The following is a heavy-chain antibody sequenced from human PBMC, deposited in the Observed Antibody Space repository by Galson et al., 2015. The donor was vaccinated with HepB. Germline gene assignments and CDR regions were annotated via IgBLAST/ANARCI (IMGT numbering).Heavy chain of an antibody. CDR2: MHYSGSA. Sequence: SETLSLTCSVSGGSISSDSYYWGWIRQPPGKGLEWIGSMHYSGSAYYNPSLKSRVTISVDTSKNQFSLKLNSVSVADTTVYYCVRHRKYTSGWYFDYWGQGTLVTVSS. CDR1: GGSISSDSYY. V-gene: IGHV4-39*01. D-gene: IGHD6-19*01. J-gene: IGHJ4*02. CDR3: VRHRKYTSGWYFDY.